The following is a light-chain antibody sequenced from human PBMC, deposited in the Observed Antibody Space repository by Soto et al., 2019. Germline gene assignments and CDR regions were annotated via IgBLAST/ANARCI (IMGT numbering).Light chain of an antibody. Sequence: DIQMTQSPSSLSASVGDRVTINCHASQDISNYLNWYQQTPGKAPKLLIYAASSLQSGVPSRFSGSGSETDFTLTISSLQPEDFATYSCQQSYSTTWTVGQGTKVDI. CDR3: QQSYSTTWT. CDR1: QDISNY. CDR2: AAS. V-gene: IGKV1-39*01. J-gene: IGKJ1*01.